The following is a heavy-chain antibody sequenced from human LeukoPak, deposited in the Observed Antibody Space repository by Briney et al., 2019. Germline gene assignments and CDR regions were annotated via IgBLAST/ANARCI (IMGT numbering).Heavy chain of an antibody. J-gene: IGHJ4*02. CDR2: IYPGDSDT. V-gene: IGHV5-51*01. CDR1: GYSFTSYW. D-gene: IGHD6-13*01. CDR3: ARLPSAAETSYFDY. Sequence: GASLKISCQGSGYSFTSYWIGWVRQLPGKGLEWMGIIYPGDSDTRYSPSFQGQVTISADKSISTAYLQWSSLKASDTAMYYCARLPSAAETSYFDYWGQGTLVTVSS.